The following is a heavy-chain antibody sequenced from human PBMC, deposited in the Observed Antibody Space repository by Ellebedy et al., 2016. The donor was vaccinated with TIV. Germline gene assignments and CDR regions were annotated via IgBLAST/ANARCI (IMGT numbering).Heavy chain of an antibody. V-gene: IGHV3-73*01. Sequence: PGGSLRLSCAASGFTFSDAWLKWVRQAPGKGLEWVGRIRSKANNYATAYAASVKGRFTISRDDSKNTANLHMNSLKTEDTAVYYCMHLVVVAAAGYWGQGTLVTVSS. D-gene: IGHD2-21*02. CDR2: IRSKANNYAT. CDR3: MHLVVVAAAGY. J-gene: IGHJ4*02. CDR1: GFTFSDAW.